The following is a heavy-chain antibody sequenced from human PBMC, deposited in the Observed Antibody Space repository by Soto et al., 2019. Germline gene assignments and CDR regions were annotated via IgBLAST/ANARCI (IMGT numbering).Heavy chain of an antibody. CDR1: GGSISSYY. CDR3: ARDKGAHGIGSSWSQDYYMDV. CDR2: IYYSGST. D-gene: IGHD6-13*01. J-gene: IGHJ6*03. Sequence: SETLSLTCTVSGGSISSYYWSWIRQPPGKGLEWIGYIYYSGSTNYNPSLKSRVTISVDTSKNQFSLKLSSVTAADTAVYYCARDKGAHGIGSSWSQDYYMDVWGKGTTVTVSS. V-gene: IGHV4-59*01.